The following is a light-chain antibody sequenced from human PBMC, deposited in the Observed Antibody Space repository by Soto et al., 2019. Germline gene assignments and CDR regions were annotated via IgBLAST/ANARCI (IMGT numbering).Light chain of an antibody. CDR2: GAS. CDR3: QQYGSSPQIT. J-gene: IGKJ5*01. V-gene: IGKV3-20*01. CDR1: QSVSNNY. Sequence: EIVLTQSPGTLSLSPGERATLSCRASQSVSNNYLAWYQQKPGQAPRLLIYGASSRATGIPDRFSGSGSGTDFTLTISRLEPEDFAVYYCQQYGSSPQITFGQATRMDI.